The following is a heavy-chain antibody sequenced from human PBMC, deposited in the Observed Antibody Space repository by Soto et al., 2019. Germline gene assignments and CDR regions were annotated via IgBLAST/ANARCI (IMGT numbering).Heavy chain of an antibody. V-gene: IGHV3-11*01. CDR2: ISSSATTI. D-gene: IGHD6-6*01. CDR1: GTTLNDYA. Sequence: PGGSLRLSCEVSGTTLNDYAMHWIRQAPGKGLEWVSYISSSATTIYYADSVKGRFTISRDNARNSLYLQMNSLRADDTAVYYCARQKSSIAAPFDYWGQGTLVTVSS. CDR3: ARQKSSIAAPFDY. J-gene: IGHJ4*02.